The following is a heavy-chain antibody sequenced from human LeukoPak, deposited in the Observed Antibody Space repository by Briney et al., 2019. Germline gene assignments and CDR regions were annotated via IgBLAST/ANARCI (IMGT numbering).Heavy chain of an antibody. J-gene: IGHJ3*02. CDR2: IIPIFGTA. Sequence: ASVKVSCKASGRTFSSYAIRWVRQAPGQGLEGMGRIIPIFGTANYAQKFQGRVTITADKSTSTAYMELSSLRSEDTAVYYCARDRDSSGYYIHDAFDIWGQGTMVTVSS. D-gene: IGHD3-22*01. CDR1: GRTFSSYA. V-gene: IGHV1-69*06. CDR3: ARDRDSSGYYIHDAFDI.